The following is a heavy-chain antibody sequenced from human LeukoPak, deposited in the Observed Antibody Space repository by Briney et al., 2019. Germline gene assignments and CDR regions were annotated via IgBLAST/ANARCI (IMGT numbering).Heavy chain of an antibody. D-gene: IGHD3-10*01. CDR1: GFTFSTSA. Sequence: GGSLRLSIAASGFTFSTSAISWVRQAPGKGLEWVSSISITGGSTYYADSVTGRFTISRDNSKNTLYLQMNSLTADDTAVYYCAKPSLVRGAQGSYLDSWGQGTLVTVSS. V-gene: IGHV3-23*01. CDR2: ISITGGST. CDR3: AKPSLVRGAQGSYLDS. J-gene: IGHJ5*01.